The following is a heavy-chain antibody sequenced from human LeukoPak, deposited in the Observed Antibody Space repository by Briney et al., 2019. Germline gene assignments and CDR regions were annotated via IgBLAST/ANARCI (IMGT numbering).Heavy chain of an antibody. CDR1: GGSISSGGYS. Sequence: TLSRTCAVSGGSISSGGYSWSWIRQPPGKGLEWIGYIYHSGSTYYNPSLKSRVTISVDRSKNQFSLKLSSVTAADTAVYYCAREIPGGAFDIWGQGTMVTVSS. V-gene: IGHV4-30-2*01. D-gene: IGHD2-21*01. CDR3: AREIPGGAFDI. J-gene: IGHJ3*02. CDR2: IYHSGST.